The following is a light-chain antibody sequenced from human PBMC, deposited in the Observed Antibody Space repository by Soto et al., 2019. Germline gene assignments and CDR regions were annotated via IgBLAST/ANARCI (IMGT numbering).Light chain of an antibody. V-gene: IGLV2-14*01. CDR1: SSDVGAYKF. CDR3: SLFTSTSTPWV. J-gene: IGLJ3*02. CDR2: EVS. Sequence: QSVLTQPASVSGSPGQSITIFCSGTSSDVGAYKFVSWYRHHPGRAPQVMIYEVSNRPSGVSNRFSGSKSGNTASLTISGLQPEDEGDYYCSLFTSTSTPWVFGGGTKVTVL.